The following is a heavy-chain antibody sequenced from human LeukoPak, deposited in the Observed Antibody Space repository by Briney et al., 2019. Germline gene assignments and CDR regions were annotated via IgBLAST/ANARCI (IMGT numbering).Heavy chain of an antibody. D-gene: IGHD2-15*01. CDR1: GGSFSGYY. CDR3: ARSKATAAPGYYNYYMDV. CDR2: INHSGST. V-gene: IGHV4-34*01. Sequence: SETLSLTCAVYGGSFSGYYWSWIRQPPGKGLEWIGEINHSGSTNYNPSLKSRVTISVDTSKNQFSLKLSSVTAADTAVYYCARSKATAAPGYYNYYMDVWGKGTTVTVSS. J-gene: IGHJ6*03.